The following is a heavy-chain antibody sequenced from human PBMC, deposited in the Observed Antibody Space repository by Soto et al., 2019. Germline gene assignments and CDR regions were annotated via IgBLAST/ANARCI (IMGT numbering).Heavy chain of an antibody. CDR3: ARILMPQYEYIWGSYGFYFWFDR. Sequence: SGPTLVNPTETLTLTCTVSGFSLSNARMGVSWIRQPPGKALEWLAHIFSNDEKSYSTSLKSRLTISKDTSKSQVVLTMTNMDPGDTATYYCARILMPQYEYIWGSYGFYFWFDRWGQGTLVTVSS. CDR1: GFSLSNARMG. D-gene: IGHD3-16*01. CDR2: IFSNDEK. J-gene: IGHJ5*02. V-gene: IGHV2-26*01.